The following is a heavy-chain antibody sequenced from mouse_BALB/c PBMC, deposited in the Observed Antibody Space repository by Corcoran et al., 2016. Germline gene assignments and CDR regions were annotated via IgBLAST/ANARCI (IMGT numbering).Heavy chain of an antibody. CDR3: ASRNYDGSHYFDY. D-gene: IGHD2-4*01. J-gene: IGHJ2*01. Sequence: EVQLQQSGPELVKPGASVKMSCKASGYTFTSYVMHWVKQKPGQGLEWIGYINPYNDGTKYNEKFKGKATLTSDKSSSTAYMELSSLTAEDSAVYYCASRNYDGSHYFDYWGQGTTLTVSS. CDR1: GYTFTSYV. CDR2: INPYNDGT. V-gene: IGHV1S136*01.